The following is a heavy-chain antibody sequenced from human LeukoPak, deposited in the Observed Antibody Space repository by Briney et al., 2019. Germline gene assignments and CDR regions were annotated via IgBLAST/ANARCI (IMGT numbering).Heavy chain of an antibody. CDR3: ARNFDYWGAFDI. D-gene: IGHD3-3*01. Sequence: SETLSLTCTVSGYSISSGYYWGWIRQSPGKGLEWMGHIENRGTPHYSPTLKSRLTISIDTSKNQFSLHLRSVTAADTAVYFCARNFDYWGAFDIWGQGTTVTVSS. V-gene: IGHV4-38-2*02. J-gene: IGHJ3*02. CDR1: GYSISSGYY. CDR2: IENRGTP.